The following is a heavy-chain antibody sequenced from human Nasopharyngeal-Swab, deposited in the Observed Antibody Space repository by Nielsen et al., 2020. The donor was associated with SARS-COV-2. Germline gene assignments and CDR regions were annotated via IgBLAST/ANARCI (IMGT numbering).Heavy chain of an antibody. V-gene: IGHV4-38-2*02. CDR2: ISHSGNP. CDR1: GYSINFGYY. J-gene: IGHJ6*02. CDR3: ARDKGFSMDV. Sequence: SETLSLTCSVSGYSINFGYYWGWTRQPPGRGLELIASISHSGNPYYNPSLKSRVTISVDTSKDQVSLELRSLTAAKTAVYYWARDKGFSMDVWGQGTTVTVSS.